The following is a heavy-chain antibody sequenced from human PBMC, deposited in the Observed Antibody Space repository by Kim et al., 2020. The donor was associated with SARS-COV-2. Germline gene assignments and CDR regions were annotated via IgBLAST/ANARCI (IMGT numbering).Heavy chain of an antibody. CDR2: IVFGTERT. D-gene: IGHD5-12*01. Sequence: SVKVSCKASGFTFSGSALQWVREARWQRLEWVGRIVFGTERTQYAQKFQDRVTITWDMSTSTAYMELSSLTSEDTAVYYCAAGAAGGYNYF. CDR3: AAGAAGGYNYF. J-gene: IGHJ1*01. V-gene: IGHV1-58*01. CDR1: GFTFSGSA.